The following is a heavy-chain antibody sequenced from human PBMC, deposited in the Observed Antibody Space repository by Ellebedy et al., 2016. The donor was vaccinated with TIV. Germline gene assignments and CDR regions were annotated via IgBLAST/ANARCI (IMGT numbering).Heavy chain of an antibody. CDR3: ARVGYDYVWGSYFWDY. Sequence: GGSLRLXCAASGFTFSSYGMHWVRQAPGKGLEWVAVIWYDGSNKYYADSVKGRFTISRDNSKNTLYLQMNSLRAEDTAVYYCARVGYDYVWGSYFWDYWGQGTLVTVSS. V-gene: IGHV3-33*01. J-gene: IGHJ4*02. CDR2: IWYDGSNK. D-gene: IGHD3-16*01. CDR1: GFTFSSYG.